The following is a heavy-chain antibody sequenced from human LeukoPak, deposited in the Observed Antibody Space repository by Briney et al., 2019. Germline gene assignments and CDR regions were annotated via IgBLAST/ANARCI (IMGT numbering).Heavy chain of an antibody. CDR2: IIPIFGTA. D-gene: IGHD2-2*01. CDR1: GGTFSSYA. V-gene: IGHV1-69*05. CDR3: ARDSSRGYYFDY. J-gene: IGHJ4*02. Sequence: SVKVSCKASGGTFSSYAISWVRQAPGQGLEWMGGIIPIFGTANYAQKFQGRVTITTDESTSTAYMELSSLRSEDTAVYYRARDSSRGYYFDYWGQGTLVTVSS.